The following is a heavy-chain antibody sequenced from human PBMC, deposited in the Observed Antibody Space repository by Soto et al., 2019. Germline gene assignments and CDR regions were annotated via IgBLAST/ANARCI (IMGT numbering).Heavy chain of an antibody. Sequence: PSETLSLTCTVSGGSISSGGYYWSWIRQHPGKGLEWIGYIYYSGSTYYNPSLKSRVTISVDTSKNQFSLKLSSVTAADTAVYYCARNARVGATHFDYWGQGTRATVSS. CDR2: IYYSGST. CDR1: GGSISSGGYY. CDR3: ARNARVGATHFDY. J-gene: IGHJ4*02. D-gene: IGHD1-26*01. V-gene: IGHV4-31*03.